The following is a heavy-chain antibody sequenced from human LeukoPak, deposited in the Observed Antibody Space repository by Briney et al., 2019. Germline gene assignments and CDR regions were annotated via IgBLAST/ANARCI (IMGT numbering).Heavy chain of an antibody. CDR1: GYTFTGYY. J-gene: IGHJ3*02. CDR3: ARTYYYGSGSYRRNDAFDI. Sequence: ASVKVSCKASGYTFTGYYMHWLQRPPGQGLGWRGRIFPILGIANYAQKFQGRVTITADKSTSTAYMELSSLRSEDTAVYYCARTYYYGSGSYRRNDAFDIWGQGTMVTVSS. D-gene: IGHD3-10*01. CDR2: IFPILGIA. V-gene: IGHV1-69*02.